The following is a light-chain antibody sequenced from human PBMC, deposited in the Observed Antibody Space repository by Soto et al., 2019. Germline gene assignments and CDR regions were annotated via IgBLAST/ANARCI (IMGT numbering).Light chain of an antibody. Sequence: EIVMTQSPATLSVSPGERATLSCRASQSDSSNLAWYQQRPGQAPRLLIYGASTRATGIPARFSGSGSGTEFTLTISSLQSEDFAVYYCQQYNNWPQTFGQGTNLEIK. J-gene: IGKJ2*01. V-gene: IGKV3-15*01. CDR1: QSDSSN. CDR3: QQYNNWPQT. CDR2: GAS.